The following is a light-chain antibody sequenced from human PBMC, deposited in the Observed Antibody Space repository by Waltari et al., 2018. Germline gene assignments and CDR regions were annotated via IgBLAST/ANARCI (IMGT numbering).Light chain of an antibody. Sequence: DIQMTQSPSSLSASVGDRVNISCRASKGISSYLAWYQQKPGKAPKLLIYKSSTLQSVVPSRFSCSGSGTDFTLIISSLQPEDFATYSCQQHNSKPWTFGQGTKVEIK. J-gene: IGKJ1*01. CDR3: QQHNSKPWT. V-gene: IGKV1-9*01. CDR1: KGISSY. CDR2: KSS.